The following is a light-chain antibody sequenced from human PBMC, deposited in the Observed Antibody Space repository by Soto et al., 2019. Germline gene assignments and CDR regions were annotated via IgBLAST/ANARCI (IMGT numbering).Light chain of an antibody. Sequence: ENVLTQSPGTLSLSPGERATLSCRASESLNSNYFAWYQQKPGQAPRLLIYSASRRQSGIPDRFSGSGSGTDFTRTISTLEPEDFAVYYCQQYGSSVTFGASGTFGGGTRVEMK. CDR2: SAS. J-gene: IGKJ4*01. V-gene: IGKV3-20*01. CDR3: QQYGSSVTFGASGT. CDR1: ESLNSNY.